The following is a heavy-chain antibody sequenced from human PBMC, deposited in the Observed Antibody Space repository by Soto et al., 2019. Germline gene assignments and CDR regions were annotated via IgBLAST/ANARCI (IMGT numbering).Heavy chain of an antibody. CDR1: GGSISSYY. Sequence: PSETLSLTCTVSGGSISSYYWSWIRQPAGKGLEWIGRIYTSGSTNYNPSLKSRVTMSVDTSKNQFSLKLSSVTAADTAVYYCASGVLRYFDGVGDAFDIWGQGTMVTVSS. J-gene: IGHJ3*02. D-gene: IGHD3-9*01. CDR2: IYTSGST. CDR3: ASGVLRYFDGVGDAFDI. V-gene: IGHV4-4*07.